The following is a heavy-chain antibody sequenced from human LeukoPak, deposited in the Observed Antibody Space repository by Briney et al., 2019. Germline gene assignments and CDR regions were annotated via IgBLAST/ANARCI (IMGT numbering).Heavy chain of an antibody. D-gene: IGHD5-12*01. CDR1: GGSLSGYF. J-gene: IGHJ4*02. V-gene: IGHV4-34*01. CDR2: VNHSRST. CDR3: ARGVATPSDY. Sequence: SETLSLTCAVYGGSLSGYFWNWVRQPPGKGLEWIGEVNHSRSTIYNPSLKSRVTMSVDTSTNQFSLKLSSVTAADTAVYYCARGVATPSDYWGQGALVTVSS.